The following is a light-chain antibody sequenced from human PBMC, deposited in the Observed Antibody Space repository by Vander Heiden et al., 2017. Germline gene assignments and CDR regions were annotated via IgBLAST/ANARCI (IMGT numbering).Light chain of an antibody. CDR3: QHYNNWLLE. J-gene: IGKJ1*01. CDR2: DAS. Sequence: VMTPSPATLSVSPAERATVSYRTSQSVSSHLAWYQQKPAQAPRHLIYDASTSAAGIPARFSGSGSGTEFTITISTLQSEDFVVYYCQHYNNWLLEFGQGTKVEIK. CDR1: QSVSSH. V-gene: IGKV3-15*01.